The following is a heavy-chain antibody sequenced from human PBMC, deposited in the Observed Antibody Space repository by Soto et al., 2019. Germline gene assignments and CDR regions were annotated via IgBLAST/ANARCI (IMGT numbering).Heavy chain of an antibody. D-gene: IGHD4-17*01. J-gene: IGHJ4*02. CDR1: GGSISSGGYS. CDR2: IYHSGST. Sequence: PSETLSLTCAVSGGSISSGGYSWSWIRQPPGKGLEWIGYIYHSGSTYYNPSLKSRVTISVDRSKNQFSLKLSSVTAADTAVYYCASYGDYDRYYFDYWGQGTLVTVSS. CDR3: ASYGDYDRYYFDY. V-gene: IGHV4-30-2*01.